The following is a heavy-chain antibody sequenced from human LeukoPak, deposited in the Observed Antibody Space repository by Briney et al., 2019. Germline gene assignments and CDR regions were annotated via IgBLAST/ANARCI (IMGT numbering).Heavy chain of an antibody. Sequence: EASVKVSCKASGYTFTGYYMHWLRQAPGQGLERMGRINPNSGGTNYAQKFQGRVTMTRDTSISTAYMELSRLRSDDTAVYYCARAGGAATLFDYWGQGTLVTVSS. CDR1: GYTFTGYY. J-gene: IGHJ4*02. CDR2: INPNSGGT. V-gene: IGHV1-2*06. D-gene: IGHD1-26*01. CDR3: ARAGGAATLFDY.